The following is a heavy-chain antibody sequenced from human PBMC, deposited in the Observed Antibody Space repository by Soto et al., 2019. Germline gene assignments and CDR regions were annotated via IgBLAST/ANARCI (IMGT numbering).Heavy chain of an antibody. CDR1: GGTFSSYA. D-gene: IGHD6-6*01. CDR2: IIPIFGTA. Sequence: SVKVSCKASGGTFSSYAISWVRQAPGQGLEWMGGIIPIFGTANYAQKFQGRVTITADESTSTAYMELSSLRSEDTAVYYCARTNEAGYSSSPDYYYYGMDVWGQGTTVTVSS. V-gene: IGHV1-69*13. J-gene: IGHJ6*02. CDR3: ARTNEAGYSSSPDYYYYGMDV.